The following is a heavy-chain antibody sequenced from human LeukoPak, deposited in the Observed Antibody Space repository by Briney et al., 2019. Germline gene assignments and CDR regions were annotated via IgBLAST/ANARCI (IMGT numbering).Heavy chain of an antibody. CDR3: ARGDYAYSPLDY. D-gene: IGHD3-16*01. J-gene: IGHJ4*02. CDR2: VNTDERTT. Sequence: GGSLRLSCAGSGFTFSAYWMHWVRQAPGKGLVWVSRVNTDERTTNYADSVTRRFTSSRDNARNTLYLQMNSLRAADTAVYYCARGDYAYSPLDYWGQGTLVSVSS. CDR1: GFTFSAYW. V-gene: IGHV3-74*01.